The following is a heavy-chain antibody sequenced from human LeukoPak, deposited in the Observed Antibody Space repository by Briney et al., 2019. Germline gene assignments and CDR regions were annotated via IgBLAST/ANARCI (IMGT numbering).Heavy chain of an antibody. D-gene: IGHD6-6*01. CDR1: GYTFTGYY. J-gene: IGHJ5*02. V-gene: IGHV1-2*02. CDR2: INPNSGGT. Sequence: ASVKVSCKASGYTFTGYYMHWVRQAPGQGLEWMGWINPNSGGTNYAQKFQGRVTMTRDTSISTAYMELSSLRSEDTAVYYCAKGGPFSTSSQKYFDPWGQGSLVIVS. CDR3: AKGGPFSTSSQKYFDP.